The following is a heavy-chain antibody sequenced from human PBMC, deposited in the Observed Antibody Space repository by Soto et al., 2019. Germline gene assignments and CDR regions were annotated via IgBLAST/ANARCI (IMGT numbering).Heavy chain of an antibody. CDR1: GFIFSNYA. CDR2: IWYDGSQK. D-gene: IGHD2-15*01. V-gene: IGHV3-33*03. J-gene: IGHJ4*02. CDR3: ASSYCSGGACWVFDY. Sequence: GGSLRLSCAVSGFIFSNYAMHWVRQAPGKGLEWVAVIWYDGSQKYYAESVKGRFTISRDNSKNTVFLQMNSLRVEDTAVYFCASSYCSGGACWVFDYWGQGTLVTVSS.